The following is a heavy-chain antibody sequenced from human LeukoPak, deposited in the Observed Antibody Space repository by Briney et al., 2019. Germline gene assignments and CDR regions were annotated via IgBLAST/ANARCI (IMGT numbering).Heavy chain of an antibody. CDR2: LSYDGSNK. D-gene: IGHD1-26*01. Sequence: PGGSLRLSCAASGFIFSSYAMHWARQAPGKGLEWVAVLSYDGSNKYYADSVKGRFTISRDNSKNTLYLQMNSLRAEDTAVYYCARDRYSGSYFPSGPFDYWGQGTLVTVSS. V-gene: IGHV3-30*04. CDR3: ARDRYSGSYFPSGPFDY. CDR1: GFIFSSYA. J-gene: IGHJ4*02.